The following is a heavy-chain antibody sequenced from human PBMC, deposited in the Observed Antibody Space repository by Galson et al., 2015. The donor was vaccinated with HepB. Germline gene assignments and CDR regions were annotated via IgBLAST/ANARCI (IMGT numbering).Heavy chain of an antibody. CDR1: GGTFSSYA. CDR3: ASALPPPGYCSGGSCYSNAFDI. D-gene: IGHD2-15*01. Sequence: SVKVSCKASGGTFSSYAISWVRQAPGQGLEWMGGIIPIFGTANYAQKFQGRVTITADESTSTAYMELSSLRSEDTAVYYCASALPPPGYCSGGSCYSNAFDIWGQGTMVTVSS. J-gene: IGHJ3*02. CDR2: IIPIFGTA. V-gene: IGHV1-69*13.